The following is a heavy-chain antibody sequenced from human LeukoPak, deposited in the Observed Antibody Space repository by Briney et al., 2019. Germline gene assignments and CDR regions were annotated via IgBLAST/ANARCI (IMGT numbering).Heavy chain of an antibody. Sequence: SQTLSLTCTVSGGSISSGGYYWTWIRQPPGKGLEWVGYINYSGTTYYDPSLKSRVTISVDKSKNQFSLKLNSVTAADTAVYYCTVTTRDYYYGMDVWGQGTTITVSS. D-gene: IGHD4-11*01. CDR1: GGSISSGGYY. J-gene: IGHJ6*02. CDR2: INYSGTT. CDR3: TVTTRDYYYGMDV. V-gene: IGHV4-31*03.